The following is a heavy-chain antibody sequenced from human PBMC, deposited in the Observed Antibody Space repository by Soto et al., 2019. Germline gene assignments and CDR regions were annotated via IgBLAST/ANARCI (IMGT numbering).Heavy chain of an antibody. V-gene: IGHV1-46*01. Sequence: QMQLVQSGAEVKKPGASVKVSCKASGYTFTSYQMHWVRQAPGQGLEWMGIINPSGGRITYAPRFQGRVMMTRDTSTNTVYMELRSLRSEDTAVYYCARDAPTTTTGVGPSYTMDVWGQGTTVTVS. CDR3: ARDAPTTTTGVGPSYTMDV. CDR1: GYTFTSYQ. D-gene: IGHD3-3*01. CDR2: INPSGGRI. J-gene: IGHJ6*02.